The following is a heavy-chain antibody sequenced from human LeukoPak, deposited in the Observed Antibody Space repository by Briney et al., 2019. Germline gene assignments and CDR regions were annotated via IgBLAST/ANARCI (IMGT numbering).Heavy chain of an antibody. V-gene: IGHV4-4*07. D-gene: IGHD2-15*01. Sequence: SDPLSLTRSVSGGSISSYYWSWIRQTAGKGLEWIGRMYTGGSTNYNLAVKSRVTMSVDTSKSQFSLNLTSVTAADTAVYYCARDCSGGSCYSKFDPWGQGTLVTVSS. CDR2: MYTGGST. CDR1: GGSISSYY. J-gene: IGHJ5*02. CDR3: ARDCSGGSCYSKFDP.